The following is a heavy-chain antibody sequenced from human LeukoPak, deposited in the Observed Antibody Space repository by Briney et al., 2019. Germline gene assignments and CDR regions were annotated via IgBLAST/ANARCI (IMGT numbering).Heavy chain of an antibody. J-gene: IGHJ4*02. V-gene: IGHV4-61*02. Sequence: SQTLSLTCTVSGGSISSGSYYWTWFRQPAGKGLEWIGRIYSSGSTNYDPSLNTRLTISSDTSKNQFSLKLSSVTAADTAVYYCARTTTVTTLDYWGQGTLVTVSS. D-gene: IGHD4-17*01. CDR2: IYSSGST. CDR1: GGSISSGSYY. CDR3: ARTTTVTTLDY.